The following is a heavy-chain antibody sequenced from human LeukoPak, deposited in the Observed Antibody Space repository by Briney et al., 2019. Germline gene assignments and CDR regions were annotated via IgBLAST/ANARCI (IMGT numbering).Heavy chain of an antibody. CDR1: GGSIISRSYY. CDR2: ICYSGST. Sequence: SETLSLTCTVSGGSIISRSYYWGWIRQPPGKGLEWIGSICYSGSTYYNPSLKSRVTISIDTSKNQFSLKLSSVTAADTAVYYCARDPSLLLHDSWGQGTQVTVSS. V-gene: IGHV4-39*07. CDR3: ARDPSLLLHDS. D-gene: IGHD2-15*01. J-gene: IGHJ4*02.